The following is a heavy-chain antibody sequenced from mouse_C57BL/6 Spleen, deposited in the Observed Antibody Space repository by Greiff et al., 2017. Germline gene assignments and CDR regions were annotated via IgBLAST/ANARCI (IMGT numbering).Heavy chain of an antibody. CDR2: LNPNYGTT. V-gene: IGHV1-39*01. CDR1: GYSFTDYN. Sequence: VQLQQSGPELVKPGASVKISCKASGYSFTDYNMNWVKQSNGKSLEWIGVLNPNYGTTSYNQKFTGKATLTVDLSSSTAYMQLNSLTSADSAVYYCARGGHYYGSSYWYFDVWGTGTTVTVSS. J-gene: IGHJ1*03. CDR3: ARGGHYYGSSYWYFDV. D-gene: IGHD1-1*01.